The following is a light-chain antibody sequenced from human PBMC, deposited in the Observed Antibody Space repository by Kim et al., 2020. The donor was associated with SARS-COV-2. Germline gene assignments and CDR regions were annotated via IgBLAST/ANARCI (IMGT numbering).Light chain of an antibody. CDR2: SAS. CDR3: HQTRRIPQT. V-gene: IGKV1-39*01. J-gene: IGKJ2*01. Sequence: SASIGDRVTITCRASQTVSTYLNWYQQKPGKAPKVLIQSASSLQNGVPSRFSGRGSGTEFTLTISSLQPEDSATYFCHQTRRIPQTLGQGTKLEI. CDR1: QTVSTY.